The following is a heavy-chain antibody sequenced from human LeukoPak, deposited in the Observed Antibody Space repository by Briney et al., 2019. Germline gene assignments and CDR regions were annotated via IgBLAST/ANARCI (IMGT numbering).Heavy chain of an antibody. D-gene: IGHD3-16*01. CDR2: IYYSGST. J-gene: IGHJ4*02. CDR1: GGSISSFY. V-gene: IGHV4-39*07. CDR3: ARDGGTLDY. Sequence: PSETLSLTCTVSGGSISSFYWSWIRQPPGKGLEWIGSIYYSGSTYYNPSLKSRVTISVDTSKNQFSLKLSSVTAADTAVYYCARDGGTLDYWGQGTLVTVSS.